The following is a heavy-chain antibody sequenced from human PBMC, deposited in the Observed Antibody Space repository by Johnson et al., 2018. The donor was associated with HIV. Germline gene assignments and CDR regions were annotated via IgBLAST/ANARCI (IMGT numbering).Heavy chain of an antibody. CDR1: GFTFSDYY. Sequence: QVQLVESGGGLVKPGGSLRLSCAASGFTFSDYYMSWIRQAPGKGLAWVSHISSSGSPINYADSVKGRFSISRDSAKNSLYLQMDSLRAADTAVYYSAKVRRRLVQEDITEYETFDIWGQGTMVTVSS. V-gene: IGHV3-11*04. D-gene: IGHD3-10*01. CDR2: ISSSGSPI. CDR3: AKVRRRLVQEDITEYETFDI. J-gene: IGHJ3*02.